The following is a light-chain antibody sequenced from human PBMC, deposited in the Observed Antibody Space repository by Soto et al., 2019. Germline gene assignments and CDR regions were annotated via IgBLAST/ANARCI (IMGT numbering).Light chain of an antibody. CDR3: QQSYNSPPIT. CDR2: AAS. J-gene: IGKJ5*01. CDR1: QSIDRY. Sequence: DIQMTQSPSSLSASLGDRVTITCRASQSIDRYLNWYQQKPGKAPKLPIYAASSLQSGVPSRFRGSGYGTDFALTITSLQPEDFATYYCQQSYNSPPITCGQGTRLEIK. V-gene: IGKV1-39*01.